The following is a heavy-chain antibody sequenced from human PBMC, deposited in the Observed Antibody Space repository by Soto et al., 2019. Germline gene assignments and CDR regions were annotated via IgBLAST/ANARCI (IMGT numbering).Heavy chain of an antibody. J-gene: IGHJ4*02. D-gene: IGHD1-26*01. CDR2: INYSGST. V-gene: IGHV4-30-4*01. CDR3: ARTPLL. Sequence: SETLSLTCTVFGASISSNDYDWSWIRQPPGKGLEWIGHINYSGSTYYNPSLKSRVTISVDTSKNQFSLKLYSVTAADTAVYYCARTPLLWGQGTLVTVSS. CDR1: GASISSNDYD.